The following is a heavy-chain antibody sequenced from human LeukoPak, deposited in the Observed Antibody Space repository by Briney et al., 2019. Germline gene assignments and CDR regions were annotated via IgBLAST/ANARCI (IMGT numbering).Heavy chain of an antibody. CDR1: GGSISSYY. Sequence: SETLSLTCTVSGGSISSYYWGWIRQPPGKGLEWIGSIYYSGSTYYNPSLKSRVTISVDTSKNQFSLKLSSVTAADTAVYYCARCEWELENWFDPWGQGTLVTVSS. D-gene: IGHD1-26*01. CDR3: ARCEWELENWFDP. CDR2: IYYSGST. J-gene: IGHJ5*02. V-gene: IGHV4-39*01.